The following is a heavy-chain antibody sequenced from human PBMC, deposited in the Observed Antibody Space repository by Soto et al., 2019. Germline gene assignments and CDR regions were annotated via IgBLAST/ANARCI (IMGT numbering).Heavy chain of an antibody. CDR2: ISDDGSTK. CDR3: AKVNRVLQVEQFVDY. Sequence: QVQLVESGGGGVQPGRSLRLSCAASGFTFSSYAMHWVRQAPGKGLEWVAIISDDGSTKYYADSVKGRFTISRDNSKNTLYLQMNSLRVEDTAVDYRAKVNRVLQVEQFVDYWGKGTLVTVSS. J-gene: IGHJ4*02. CDR1: GFTFSSYA. D-gene: IGHD6-6*01. V-gene: IGHV3-30-3*01.